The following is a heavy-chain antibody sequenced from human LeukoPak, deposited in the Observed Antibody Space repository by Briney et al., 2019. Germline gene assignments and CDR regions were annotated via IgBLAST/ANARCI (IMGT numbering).Heavy chain of an antibody. CDR3: ASFPPYMVRTDAFDI. V-gene: IGHV3-21*01. Sequence: GSLRLSCAASGFTLSSYSMNWVRQAPGKGLEWVSSIIRSSAYIYYAASVKGRFTISRDNAKNSRYLQMNSLIAEDTAVYYCASFPPYMVRTDAFDIWGQGTMVTVSS. CDR1: GFTLSSYS. J-gene: IGHJ3*02. D-gene: IGHD3-10*01. CDR2: IIRSSAYI.